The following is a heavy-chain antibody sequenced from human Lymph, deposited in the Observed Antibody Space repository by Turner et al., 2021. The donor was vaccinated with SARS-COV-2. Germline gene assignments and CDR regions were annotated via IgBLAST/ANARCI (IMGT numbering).Heavy chain of an antibody. Sequence: QVQLQESGPGLVKPSQTLFLTCTVSGGSISSGDYYWSWIRQPPGKGLEWIGYIYYSGSTYYNPSLKSRVTISVDTSKDQFSLKLSSVTAADTAVYYCARVVVLRRAYFDYWGQGTLVTVSS. D-gene: IGHD2-8*01. J-gene: IGHJ4*02. V-gene: IGHV4-30-4*01. CDR3: ARVVVLRRAYFDY. CDR1: GGSISSGDYY. CDR2: IYYSGST.